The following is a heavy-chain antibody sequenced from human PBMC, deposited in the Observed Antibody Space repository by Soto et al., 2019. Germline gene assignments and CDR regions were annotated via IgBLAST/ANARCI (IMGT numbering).Heavy chain of an antibody. D-gene: IGHD3-16*01. V-gene: IGHV4-31*03. CDR1: GGSISSGGYY. CDR3: AREGGGVRGRGYYYYGMDV. CDR2: IYYSGST. J-gene: IGHJ6*02. Sequence: QVQLQESGPGLVKPSQTLSLTCTVSGGSISSGGYYWSWIRQHPGKGLEWIGYIYYSGSTYYNPSLKSRVTISVDPSKNQVSLKLSSVTAADTAVYYCAREGGGVRGRGYYYYGMDVWGQGTTVTVSS.